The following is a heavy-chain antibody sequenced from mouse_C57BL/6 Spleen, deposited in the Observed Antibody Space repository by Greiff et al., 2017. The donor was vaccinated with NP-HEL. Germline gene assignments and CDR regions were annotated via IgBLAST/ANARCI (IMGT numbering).Heavy chain of an antibody. D-gene: IGHD2-1*01. V-gene: IGHV1-52*01. CDR3: SKALYGNYLDY. CDR1: GYTFTSYW. Sequence: VQLQQSGAELVRPGSSVKLSCKASGYTFTSYWMHWVKQRPIQGLEWIGNIDPSDSETHYNQKFKDKATLTVDKSSSTAYMQLSSLTSEDSAVYYCSKALYGNYLDYWGQGTTLTVSS. J-gene: IGHJ2*01. CDR2: IDPSDSET.